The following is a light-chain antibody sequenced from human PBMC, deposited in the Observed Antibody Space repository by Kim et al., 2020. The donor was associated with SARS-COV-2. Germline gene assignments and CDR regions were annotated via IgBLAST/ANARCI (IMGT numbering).Light chain of an antibody. J-gene: IGKJ1*01. CDR2: DAS. CDR3: QQYGSSPQT. CDR1: QSVSGIY. Sequence: AGETTPSSSSASQSVSGIYSAWYKQKPGQAPRLLIYDASTRATGIPVRFSGSGSGTDLSLTISSLEPEDFAVYYCQQYGSSPQTFGQGTKVDIK. V-gene: IGKV3-20*01.